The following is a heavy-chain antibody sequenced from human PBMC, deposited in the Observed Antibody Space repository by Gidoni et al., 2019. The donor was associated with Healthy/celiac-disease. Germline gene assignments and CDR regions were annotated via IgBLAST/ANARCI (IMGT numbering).Heavy chain of an antibody. CDR2: IYHSGST. CDR3: ARDGTLASGSGSYFVY. J-gene: IGHJ4*02. CDR1: GYSIRSGYY. D-gene: IGHD3-10*01. Sequence: QVQLQESGPGLVKPSETLSLTCPVSGYSIRSGYYWGWIRQPPGKGLEWIGSIYHSGSTYYNPSLKSRVTISVDTSKNQFSLKLSSVTAADTAVYYCARDGTLASGSGSYFVYWGQGTLVTVSS. V-gene: IGHV4-38-2*02.